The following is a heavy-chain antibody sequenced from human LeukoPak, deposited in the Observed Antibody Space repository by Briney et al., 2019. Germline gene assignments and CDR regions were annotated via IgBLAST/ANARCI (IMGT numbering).Heavy chain of an antibody. CDR3: ARNQKGASDAFDI. J-gene: IGHJ3*02. CDR1: GFTFNYYW. CDR2: IKQDGSEK. V-gene: IGHV3-7*01. Sequence: GGSLRLSCAAPGFTFNYYWMSWVRQPPGKGLEWVANIKQDGSEKRYVDSMKGRFTISRDNANNSLYLHMNSLRVEDTAIYYCARNQKGASDAFDIWGLGTMVTASS.